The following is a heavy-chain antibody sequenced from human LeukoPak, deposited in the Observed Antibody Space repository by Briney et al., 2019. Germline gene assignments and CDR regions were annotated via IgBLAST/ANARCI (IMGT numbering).Heavy chain of an antibody. CDR2: IVVGSGNT. CDR3: AAEAAYYYDSRDAFDV. CDR1: GFTFTSSA. Sequence: TSVKVSCKASGFTFTSSAVQWVRQARGQRLEWIGWIVVGSGNTNYAQKFQERVTITRDMSTSLVYMELSSLRSENTAVYYCAAEAAYYYDSRDAFDVWGQGTMVTVSS. D-gene: IGHD3-22*01. J-gene: IGHJ3*01. V-gene: IGHV1-58*01.